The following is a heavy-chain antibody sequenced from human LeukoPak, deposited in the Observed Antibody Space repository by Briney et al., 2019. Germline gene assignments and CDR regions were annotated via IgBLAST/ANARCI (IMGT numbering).Heavy chain of an antibody. V-gene: IGHV4-59*08. CDR3: ARRVSSEAWFDP. D-gene: IGHD2-8*01. CDR1: GVSISSFY. J-gene: IGHJ5*02. Sequence: SETLSLTCSVSGVSISSFYWVWIRQPPGKGLEWIGYIYYSGSTDYNSSLRSRVTISVDTSKNQFSLKLSSVTAADTAVYYCARRVSSEAWFDPGGRGIPVTVSA. CDR2: IYYSGST.